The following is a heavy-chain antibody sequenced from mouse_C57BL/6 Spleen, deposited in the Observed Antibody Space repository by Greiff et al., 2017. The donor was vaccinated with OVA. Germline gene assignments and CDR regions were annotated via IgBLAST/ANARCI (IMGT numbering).Heavy chain of an antibody. V-gene: IGHV5-9*01. J-gene: IGHJ4*01. CDR3: ARQGYGNPYYAMDY. D-gene: IGHD2-10*02. Sequence: EVQVVESGGGLVKPGGSLKLSCAASGFTFSSYTMSWVRQTPVKRLEWVATISGGGGNTYYPDSVKGRFTISRDNAKNTLYLQLSSLRSEDTALYYCARQGYGNPYYAMDYWGQGTSVTVSS. CDR1: GFTFSSYT. CDR2: ISGGGGNT.